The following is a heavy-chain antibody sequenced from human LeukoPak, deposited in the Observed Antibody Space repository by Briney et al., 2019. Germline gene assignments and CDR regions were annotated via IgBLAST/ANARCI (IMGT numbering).Heavy chain of an antibody. D-gene: IGHD3-10*01. Sequence: TRGSLRLSSAASGVTFEDYAMHSGCQAPGEGVGWVSLICRDGGRTYYAHSVKGRFTNSRDNSKNSLYLQMNSLTTEDTDLYYCAKSGSVTLVLGVSYYHYGMDVWGQGTTVTVSS. CDR2: ICRDGGRT. V-gene: IGHV3-43*02. J-gene: IGHJ6*02. CDR3: AKSGSVTLVLGVSYYHYGMDV. CDR1: GVTFEDYA.